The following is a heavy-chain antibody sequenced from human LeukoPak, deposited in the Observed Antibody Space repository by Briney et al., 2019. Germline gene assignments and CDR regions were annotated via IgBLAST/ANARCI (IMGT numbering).Heavy chain of an antibody. CDR1: GYTFTSYD. Sequence: ASVKVSCKASGYTFTSYDINWVRQATGQGLEWMGWINPNSGNTGYAQKFQGSVTINRNTSIRTAYMELSSLRSEDTAVYYCARGLTIFGVVSMDGYWGQGTLVTVSS. V-gene: IGHV1-8*03. CDR3: ARGLTIFGVVSMDGY. CDR2: INPNSGNT. J-gene: IGHJ4*02. D-gene: IGHD3-3*01.